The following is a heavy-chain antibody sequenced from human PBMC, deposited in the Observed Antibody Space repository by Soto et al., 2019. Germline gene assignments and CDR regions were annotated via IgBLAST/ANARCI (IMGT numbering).Heavy chain of an antibody. Sequence: QSLSHTCDISVDSVSSNSATCGWGRECPPRGLWWGVRTYHRHKWYNDYAVSEKSRITITPDTSKNQFSLQLNSVTPEDTAVYYFARANMVVVPAAIGAPYCYYGMDVWGQGTTVTVSS. J-gene: IGHJ6*02. V-gene: IGHV6-1*01. CDR3: ARANMVVVPAAIGAPYCYYGMDV. CDR1: VDSVSSNSAT. D-gene: IGHD2-2*01. CDR2: TYHRHKWYN.